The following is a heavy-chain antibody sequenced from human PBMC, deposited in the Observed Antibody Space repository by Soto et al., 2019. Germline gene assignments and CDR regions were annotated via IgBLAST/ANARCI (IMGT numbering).Heavy chain of an antibody. Sequence: SETLSLTCTVSGGSISSGGYYWSWIRQHPGKGLEWIGYIYYSGSTYYNPSLKSRVTISVDTSKNQFSLKLSSVTAADTAVYYCARLLSDYSSWYPTWFDPWGQGTLVTVSS. V-gene: IGHV4-31*03. CDR2: IYYSGST. J-gene: IGHJ5*02. D-gene: IGHD6-13*01. CDR1: GGSISSGGYY. CDR3: ARLLSDYSSWYPTWFDP.